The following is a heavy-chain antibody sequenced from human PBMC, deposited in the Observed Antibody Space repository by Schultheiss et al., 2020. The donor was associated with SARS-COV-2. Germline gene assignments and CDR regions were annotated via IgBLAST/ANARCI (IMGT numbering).Heavy chain of an antibody. CDR2: ISYDGSNK. Sequence: GGSLRLSCAASGFTFSDYGMHWVRQAPGKGLEWVAVISYDGSNKKYAESVKGRFTISRDNSKNTLYLQMNSLRAEDTDVYYCAKDIGGRDHSGTYETGLDRWPYYNYYAMDVWGRGTTVTVSS. CDR3: AKDIGGRDHSGTYETGLDRWPYYNYYAMDV. J-gene: IGHJ6*02. V-gene: IGHV3-30*18. D-gene: IGHD4-23*01. CDR1: GFTFSDYG.